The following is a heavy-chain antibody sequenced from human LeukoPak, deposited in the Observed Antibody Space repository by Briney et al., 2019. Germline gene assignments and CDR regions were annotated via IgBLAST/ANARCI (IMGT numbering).Heavy chain of an antibody. Sequence: QSGGSLRLSCVMSGFTFSNYAMNWVRQAPGKGLEWFSDISTSSDSTYHIESVRGRFTISRDNSKNTLYLQMNSLRVDDTAVYYCASGLYGGVFDNWGQGTLVTVSS. D-gene: IGHD4/OR15-4a*01. CDR3: ASGLYGGVFDN. CDR1: GFTFSNYA. J-gene: IGHJ4*02. V-gene: IGHV3-23*01. CDR2: ISTSSDST.